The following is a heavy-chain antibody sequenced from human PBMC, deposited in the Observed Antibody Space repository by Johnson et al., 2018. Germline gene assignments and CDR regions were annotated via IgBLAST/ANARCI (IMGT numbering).Heavy chain of an antibody. Sequence: QVQLVQSGGGVVQPGRSLRLSCAASGFTFSSYGMHWVRQAPGKGLEWVAVISYDGSNKYYADSVKGRFTISRDNSKNTLYLQMNSLIAEDTAVYYCAKGDYGGKKQDAFDIWGQGTMVTVSS. CDR2: ISYDGSNK. CDR1: GFTFSSYG. CDR3: AKGDYGGKKQDAFDI. D-gene: IGHD4-23*01. V-gene: IGHV3-30*18. J-gene: IGHJ3*02.